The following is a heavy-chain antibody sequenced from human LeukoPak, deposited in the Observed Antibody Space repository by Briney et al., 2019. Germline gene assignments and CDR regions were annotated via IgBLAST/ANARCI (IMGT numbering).Heavy chain of an antibody. Sequence: PGGSLRLSCAASGFXFSSYGIHWVRQAPGKGLEWVAVIWYDGSDKYYADSVEGRFTISRDNSKNTLYLQMDSLRGEDTAVYYCARDPAVTAYWYFDLWGRGTLVTVSS. V-gene: IGHV3-33*01. D-gene: IGHD2-21*02. CDR2: IWYDGSDK. CDR3: ARDPAVTAYWYFDL. J-gene: IGHJ2*01. CDR1: GFXFSSYG.